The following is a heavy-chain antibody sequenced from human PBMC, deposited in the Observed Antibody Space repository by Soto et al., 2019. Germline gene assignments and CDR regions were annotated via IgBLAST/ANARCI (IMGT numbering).Heavy chain of an antibody. Sequence: ASVKVSCKASGYTFTSYGISWVRQAPGQGLEWMGWISAYNGNTNYAQKLQGRVTMTTDTSTSTAYMELRSLRSDDTAVYYCASDERDVLLWFGELGDIWGQGTMVTVSS. CDR3: ASDERDVLLWFGELGDI. V-gene: IGHV1-18*01. CDR1: GYTFTSYG. CDR2: ISAYNGNT. D-gene: IGHD3-10*01. J-gene: IGHJ3*02.